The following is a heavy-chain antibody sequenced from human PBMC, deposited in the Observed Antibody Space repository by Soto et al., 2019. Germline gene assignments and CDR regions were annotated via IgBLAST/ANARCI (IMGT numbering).Heavy chain of an antibody. CDR1: GYFFTSYG. V-gene: IGHV1-18*04. Sequence: ASVKVSCKASGYFFTSYGITWVRQAPGQGLEWMGWISPYNGNTKYAQNFQGRVTMTTDTSTSTAYMEVRRLRSADPAVYYCATLFASDLSAPGPFFDCWGQGTLVAVAS. CDR3: ATLFASDLSAPGPFFDC. D-gene: IGHD2-21*02. CDR2: ISPYNGNT. J-gene: IGHJ4*02.